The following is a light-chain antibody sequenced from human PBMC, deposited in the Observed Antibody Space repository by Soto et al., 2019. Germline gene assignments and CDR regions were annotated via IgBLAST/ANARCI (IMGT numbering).Light chain of an antibody. CDR2: GSS. CDR1: QSVSNNY. J-gene: IGKJ2*01. CDR3: QQYGTSPPYT. V-gene: IGKV3-20*01. Sequence: EVVLTQSPGTLSLSPGVRATLSCRASQSVSNNYLAWYQQKPGQAPRLVIFGSSDRATGIPDRFSGSGSGIDFTLTISRLEPHDFAVYFCQQYGTSPPYTFGQGTRLEIK.